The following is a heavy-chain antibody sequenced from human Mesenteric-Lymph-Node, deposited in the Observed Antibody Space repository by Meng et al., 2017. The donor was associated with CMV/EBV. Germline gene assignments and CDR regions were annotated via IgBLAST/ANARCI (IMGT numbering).Heavy chain of an antibody. CDR3: AKGILNIVVVPAAIPMGDYYYGMDV. CDR1: GFTFSSYG. V-gene: IGHV3-30*02. Sequence: GGFLRLSCAASGFTFSSYGMHWVRQAPGKGLEWVAFIRYDGSNKYYADSVKGRFTISRDNSKNTLYLQMNSLRAEDTAVYYCAKGILNIVVVPAAIPMGDYYYGMDVWGQGTTVTVSS. J-gene: IGHJ6*02. D-gene: IGHD2-2*02. CDR2: IRYDGSNK.